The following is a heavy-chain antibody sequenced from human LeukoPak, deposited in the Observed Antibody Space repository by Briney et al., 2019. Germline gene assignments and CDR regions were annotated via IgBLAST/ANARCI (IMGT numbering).Heavy chain of an antibody. D-gene: IGHD5-18*01. J-gene: IGHJ4*02. CDR1: GGSISSSSYY. CDR3: ARLMRYSYGTYYFDY. Sequence: PSETLSLTCTVSGGSISSSSYYWGWLRQPPGKGLEWIGSIYYSGSTYYNPSLTSRVTISVDTSKNHFSLKLSAVSAADTAVYYCARLMRYSYGTYYFDYWGQGTLVTVSS. CDR2: IYYSGST. V-gene: IGHV4-39*07.